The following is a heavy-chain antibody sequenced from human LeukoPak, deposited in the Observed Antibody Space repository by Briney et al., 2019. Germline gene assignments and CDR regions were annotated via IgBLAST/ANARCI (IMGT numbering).Heavy chain of an antibody. CDR2: ITSTSRII. V-gene: IGHV3-48*01. Sequence: GGSLRLSCAASGFTFSNYSMNWVRQAPGKGLEWISYITSTSRIILYADSVKGRFTVSRDNAKNSLYLQVNSLRAEDTAVYYCATAKNDYWGQGTLVTVSS. CDR1: GFTFSNYS. CDR3: ATAKNDY. J-gene: IGHJ4*02.